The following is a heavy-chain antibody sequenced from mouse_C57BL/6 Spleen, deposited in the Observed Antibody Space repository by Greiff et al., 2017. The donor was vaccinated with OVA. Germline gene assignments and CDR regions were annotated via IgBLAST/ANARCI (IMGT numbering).Heavy chain of an antibody. V-gene: IGHV2-3*01. Sequence: VKLVESGPGLVAPSQSLSITCTVSGFSLTSYGVSWVRQPPGKGLEWLGVIWGDGSTNYHSALISRLSISKDNSKSQVFLKLNSLQTDDTATYYCSLITTVVATGYFDVWGTGTTVTVSS. CDR3: SLITTVVATGYFDV. CDR2: IWGDGST. CDR1: GFSLTSYG. D-gene: IGHD1-1*01. J-gene: IGHJ1*03.